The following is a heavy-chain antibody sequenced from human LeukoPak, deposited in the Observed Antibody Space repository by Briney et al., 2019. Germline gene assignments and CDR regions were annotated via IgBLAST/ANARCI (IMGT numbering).Heavy chain of an antibody. CDR3: ARRAGPTWYFDY. CDR1: GDSISSRSYY. D-gene: IGHD6-25*01. J-gene: IGHJ4*02. CDR2: MFYSGST. Sequence: SETLSLICNVSGDSISSRSYYWGWIRHPPGKGLEWIGSMFYSGSTSYNPSLESRVTISVDTTKNQFSLKLNSVTAADTAVYYCARRAGPTWYFDYWGQGSLVTVSS. V-gene: IGHV4-39*01.